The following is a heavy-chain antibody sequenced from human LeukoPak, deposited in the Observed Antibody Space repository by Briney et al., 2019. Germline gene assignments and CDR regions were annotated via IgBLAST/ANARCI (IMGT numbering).Heavy chain of an antibody. Sequence: GESLKISCKGSGYSFTSYWIGWVRQMPGKGLEWMGIIYPGDSDTRYSPSFQGQVTISADESISTAYLQWSSLKASDTAMYYCARPANSGSYLTPLDYWGQGTLVTVSS. D-gene: IGHD1-26*01. CDR1: GYSFTSYW. CDR2: IYPGDSDT. J-gene: IGHJ4*02. V-gene: IGHV5-51*01. CDR3: ARPANSGSYLTPLDY.